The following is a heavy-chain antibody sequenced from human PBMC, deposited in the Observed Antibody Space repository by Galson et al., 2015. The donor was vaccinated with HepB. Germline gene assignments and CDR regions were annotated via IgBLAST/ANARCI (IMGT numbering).Heavy chain of an antibody. J-gene: IGHJ4*02. D-gene: IGHD3-22*01. CDR3: AGYGNSSGYHQFDS. V-gene: IGHV7-4-1*02. CDR2: INTNTGNP. Sequence: SVKVSCKASGYTFTSYAVNWVRQAPGQGLEWMGWINTNTGNPTYAQGFTGRFVFSLDTSVSTAYLQITSLKAEDTAVYYCAGYGNSSGYHQFDSWGQGTLVTVSS. CDR1: GYTFTSYA.